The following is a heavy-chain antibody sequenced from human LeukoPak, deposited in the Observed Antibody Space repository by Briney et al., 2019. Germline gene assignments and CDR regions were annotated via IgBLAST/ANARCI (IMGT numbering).Heavy chain of an antibody. CDR2: TYSGGST. J-gene: IGHJ2*01. V-gene: IGHV3-53*01. CDR3: ASSLLYGEGYFDL. CDR1: GFTVSSNY. D-gene: IGHD4-17*01. Sequence: GGSLRLSCAASGFTVSSNYMSWVRQAPGKGLEWVSVTYSGGSTYYADSVRGRFTISRDNSRNTLYLQMNSLRAEDTAVYYCASSLLYGEGYFDLWGRGTLVTVSS.